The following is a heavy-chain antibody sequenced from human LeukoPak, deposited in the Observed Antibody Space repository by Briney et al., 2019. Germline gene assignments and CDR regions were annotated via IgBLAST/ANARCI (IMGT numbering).Heavy chain of an antibody. CDR3: ARAAAPFGDC. D-gene: IGHD6-13*01. J-gene: IGHJ4*02. V-gene: IGHV4-59*12. CDR2: IYYSGST. CDR1: GGSISSYY. Sequence: PSETLSLTCTVSGGSISSYYWSWIRQPPGKGLEWIGYIYYSGSTNYNPSLKSRVTILVDTSKNQLSLKLISVTAADTAVYYCARAAAPFGDCGDQGTLVTVSS.